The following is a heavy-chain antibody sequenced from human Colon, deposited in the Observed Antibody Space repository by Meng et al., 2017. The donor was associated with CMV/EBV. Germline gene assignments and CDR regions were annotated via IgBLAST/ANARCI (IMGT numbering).Heavy chain of an antibody. CDR1: GGTFSSYA. Sequence: SVKVSCKASGGTFSSYAISWVRQAPGQGLEWMGGIIPIFGTANYAQKFQGRVTITTDESTSTAYMELSSPRSEDTAVYYCARYNYVTLAFDIWGQGTMVTVSS. V-gene: IGHV1-69*05. CDR2: IIPIFGTA. D-gene: IGHD3-10*02. J-gene: IGHJ3*02. CDR3: ARYNYVTLAFDI.